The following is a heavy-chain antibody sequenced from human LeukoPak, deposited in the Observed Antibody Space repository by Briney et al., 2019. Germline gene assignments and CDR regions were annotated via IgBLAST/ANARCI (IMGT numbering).Heavy chain of an antibody. J-gene: IGHJ4*02. CDR2: IYSGGNT. D-gene: IGHD3-22*01. V-gene: IGHV3-53*01. CDR1: GFTFSSYW. CDR3: ARAVSSGYGPFDY. Sequence: GSLRLSCVASGFTFSSYWMSWVRQAPGKGLEWVSVIYSGGNTYYADSVKGRFTISRDNSKNTLYLQMNSLRAEDTAVYYCARAVSSGYGPFDYWGQGTLVTVSS.